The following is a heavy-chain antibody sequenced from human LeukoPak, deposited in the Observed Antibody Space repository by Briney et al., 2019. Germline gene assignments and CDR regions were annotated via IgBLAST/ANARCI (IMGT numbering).Heavy chain of an antibody. CDR1: GYTFPSYF. V-gene: IGHV1-46*01. Sequence: GSVKVSCKASGYTFPSYFMHWVRQAPGQGLEWMGIINPTGGSTTYTQKFQGRVTMTRDTSTSTVYMELSSLRSDDTAVYYCARTAARRFDYWGQGTLVTVSS. CDR2: INPTGGST. CDR3: ARTAARRFDY. D-gene: IGHD6-6*01. J-gene: IGHJ4*02.